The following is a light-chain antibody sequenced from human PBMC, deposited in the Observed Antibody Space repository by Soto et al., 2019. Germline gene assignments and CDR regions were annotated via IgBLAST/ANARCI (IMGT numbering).Light chain of an antibody. CDR1: QGVHIY. V-gene: IGKV1-9*01. J-gene: IGKJ3*01. CDR2: SAS. CDR3: QQLNICPLT. Sequence: EIPLTKSASFLSASEGDRVTIXCRASQGVHIYLGWYQQKPGKAPKLLIDSASTWQTVVPSRCSGSGSGTEFTLTINSRQHDDFATYYCQQLNICPLTFGPGTKVDIK.